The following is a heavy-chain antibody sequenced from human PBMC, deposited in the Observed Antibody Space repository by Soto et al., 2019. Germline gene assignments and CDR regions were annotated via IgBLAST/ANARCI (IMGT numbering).Heavy chain of an antibody. J-gene: IGHJ6*02. Sequence: GGSLRLSCAASGFTFDDYTMHWVRQAPGKGLEWVSLISWDGGSTYYADSVKGRFTISRDNSKNSLYLQMNSLRTEDTALYYCARAPLAGFAIPFYGMDVWGQGTTVTVSS. V-gene: IGHV3-43*01. CDR2: ISWDGGST. CDR1: GFTFDDYT. D-gene: IGHD3-10*01. CDR3: ARAPLAGFAIPFYGMDV.